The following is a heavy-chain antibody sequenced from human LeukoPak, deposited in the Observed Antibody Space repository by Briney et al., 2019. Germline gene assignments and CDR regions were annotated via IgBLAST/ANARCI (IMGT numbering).Heavy chain of an antibody. CDR3: ARDFGSAAAGTGPVEY. CDR2: ISYDGSNK. Sequence: GGSLRLSCAASGFTFSSYAMHWVRQAPGKGLEWVAVISYDGSNKYYADSVKGRFTISRDNSKNTLYLQMNSLRAEDTAVYYCARDFGSAAAGTGPVEYWGQGTLVTVSS. D-gene: IGHD6-13*01. J-gene: IGHJ4*02. V-gene: IGHV3-30-3*01. CDR1: GFTFSSYA.